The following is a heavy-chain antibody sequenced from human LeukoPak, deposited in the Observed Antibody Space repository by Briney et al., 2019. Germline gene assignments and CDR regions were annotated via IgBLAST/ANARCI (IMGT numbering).Heavy chain of an antibody. CDR3: ARVSAIRFLEWFPNYYYYMDV. CDR2: IIPIFGTA. V-gene: IGHV1-69*01. Sequence: SVKVSCKASGGTFSSYAISWVRQAPGQGLEWMGGIIPIFGTANYAQKFQGRVTITADESTSTAYMELSSLRSEDTAVYYCARVSAIRFLEWFPNYYYYMDVWGKGTTVTVSS. D-gene: IGHD3-3*01. J-gene: IGHJ6*03. CDR1: GGTFSSYA.